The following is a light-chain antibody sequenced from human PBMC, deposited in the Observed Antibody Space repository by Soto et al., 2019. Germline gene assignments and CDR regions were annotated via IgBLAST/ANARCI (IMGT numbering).Light chain of an antibody. Sequence: EIGLTQSPATLSLSPGERATLSFRASQSVSSYLAWYQQKPGQAPRLLIYDASNRATGIPARFSGSGSGTDFTLTISSLEPEDFAVYYCQQRSNWPPPFGQGTKV. J-gene: IGKJ1*01. CDR1: QSVSSY. CDR2: DAS. CDR3: QQRSNWPPP. V-gene: IGKV3-11*01.